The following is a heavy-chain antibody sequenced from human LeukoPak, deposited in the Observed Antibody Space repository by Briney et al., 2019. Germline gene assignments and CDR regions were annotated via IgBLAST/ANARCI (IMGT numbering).Heavy chain of an antibody. CDR3: AGESIAARPAWFDP. V-gene: IGHV1-69*05. CDR1: GGTFSSYA. D-gene: IGHD6-6*01. CDR2: IIPIFGTA. J-gene: IGHJ5*02. Sequence: SVKVSCKASGGTFSSYAISWARQAPGQGLEWMGGIIPIFGTANYAQKFQGRVTITTDESTSTAYMELSSLRSEDTAVYYCAGESIAARPAWFDPWGQGTLVTVSS.